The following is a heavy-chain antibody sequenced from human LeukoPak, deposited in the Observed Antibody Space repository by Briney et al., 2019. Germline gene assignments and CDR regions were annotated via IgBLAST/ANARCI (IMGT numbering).Heavy chain of an antibody. J-gene: IGHJ4*02. CDR2: ISGGGGST. D-gene: IGHD2-21*01. CDR1: GFTFSSSA. CDR3: AKGSGWLLPQYFDF. V-gene: IGHV3-23*01. Sequence: GGSLRLSCAASGFTFSSSAMSWVRQAPGKGLGWLSTISGGGGSTYYADSVKGRFTISRDNSKNTLYLHMKSLRAEDTAVYYCAKGSGWLLPQYFDFWGQGTLVTVSS.